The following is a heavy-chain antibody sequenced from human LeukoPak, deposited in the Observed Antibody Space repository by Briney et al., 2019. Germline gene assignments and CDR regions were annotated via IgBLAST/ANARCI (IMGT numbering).Heavy chain of an antibody. V-gene: IGHV4-34*01. J-gene: IGHJ4*02. CDR3: ARAYDSSGYYYRRTRYYFDY. D-gene: IGHD3-22*01. Sequence: SETLSLTCDVYGGSFSDYHWTWIRQPPGKGLEWIGEINHSGSTNYNPSLKSRVTISVDTSKNQFSLKLSSVTAADTAVYYCARAYDSSGYYYRRTRYYFDYWGQGTLVTVSS. CDR2: INHSGST. CDR1: GGSFSDYH.